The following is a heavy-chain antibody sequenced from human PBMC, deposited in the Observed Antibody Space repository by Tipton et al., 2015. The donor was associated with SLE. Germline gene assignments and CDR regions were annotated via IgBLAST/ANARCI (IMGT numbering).Heavy chain of an antibody. CDR2: IYTSGST. D-gene: IGHD2-8*01. Sequence: TLSLTCTVSGGSISSGSYYWSWIRQPAGKGLEWIGYIYTSGSTNYNPSLKSRVTISVDTSKNQFSLKLSSVTAADTAVHYCARGRVMVWGQGTLVTVSS. CDR3: ARGRVMV. CDR1: GGSISSGSYY. V-gene: IGHV4-61*09. J-gene: IGHJ4*02.